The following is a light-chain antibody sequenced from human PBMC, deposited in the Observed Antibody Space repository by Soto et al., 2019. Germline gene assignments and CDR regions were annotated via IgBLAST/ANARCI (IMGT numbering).Light chain of an antibody. J-gene: IGKJ2*01. CDR3: QQYGSSQYT. CDR1: QSVSSSY. V-gene: IGKV3-20*01. CDR2: GAS. Sequence: EIVLTQSPGTLSLSPGERATLSCRASQSVSSSYLAWYQQKPGQAPRLLIYGASSRSTGIPDRFSGSGSGTDFTLTISRLEPEYLAVYYCQQYGSSQYTFGQGTKLEIK.